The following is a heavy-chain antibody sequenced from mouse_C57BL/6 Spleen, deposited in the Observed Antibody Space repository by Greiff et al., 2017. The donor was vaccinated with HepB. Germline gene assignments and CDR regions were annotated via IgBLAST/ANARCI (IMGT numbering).Heavy chain of an antibody. CDR1: GYTFTDYE. CDR2: IDPETGGT. D-gene: IGHD2-4*01. Sequence: VQLQQSGAELVRPGASVTLSCKASGYTFTDYEMHWVKQTPVHGLEWIGAIDPETGGTAYNQKFKGKAILTADKSSSTAYMELRSLTSEDSAVYYCTRRIYYDSYFDYWGQGTTLTVSS. J-gene: IGHJ2*01. CDR3: TRRIYYDSYFDY. V-gene: IGHV1-15*01.